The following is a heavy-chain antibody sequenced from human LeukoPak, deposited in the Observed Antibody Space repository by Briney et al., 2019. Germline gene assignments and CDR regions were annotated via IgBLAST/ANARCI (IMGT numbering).Heavy chain of an antibody. J-gene: IGHJ4*02. CDR3: ARDLDYYDSSGPSSD. V-gene: IGHV3-21*01. CDR1: GFTFSSYS. Sequence: PGGSLRLSCAASGFTFSSYSKNWVRQAPGKGLEWVSSISSSSSYIYYADSVKGRFTISRDNAKNSLYLQMNSLRAEDTAVYYCARDLDYYDSSGPSSDWGQGTLVTVSS. CDR2: ISSSSSYI. D-gene: IGHD3-22*01.